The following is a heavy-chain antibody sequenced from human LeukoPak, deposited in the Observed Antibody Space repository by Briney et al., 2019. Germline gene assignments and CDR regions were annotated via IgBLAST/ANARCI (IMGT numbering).Heavy chain of an antibody. CDR2: IIPIFGTA. V-gene: IGHV1-69*06. Sequence: GASVKVSCKASGGTFSSYAISWVRQAPGQGLEWMGGIIPIFGTANYAQKFQGRVTIIADKSTSTAYMELSSLRSEDTAVYYCARENDSYGRFSYFDYWGQGTLVTVSS. D-gene: IGHD5-18*01. J-gene: IGHJ4*02. CDR1: GGTFSSYA. CDR3: ARENDSYGRFSYFDY.